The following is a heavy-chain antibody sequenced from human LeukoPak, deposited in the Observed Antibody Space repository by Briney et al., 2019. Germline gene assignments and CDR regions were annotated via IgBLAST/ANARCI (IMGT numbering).Heavy chain of an antibody. V-gene: IGHV4-30-4*08. CDR1: GGSISSGDYY. D-gene: IGHD3-10*01. Sequence: PSQTLSLTCTVSGGSISSGDYYWSWIRQPPGKGLEWIGYIYYSGSTYYNPSLKSRVTISVDTSKNQFSLKLSSVTAADTAVYYCARDEDYGWWSHHYMDVWGKGTTVTVSS. CDR2: IYYSGST. CDR3: ARDEDYGWWSHHYMDV. J-gene: IGHJ6*03.